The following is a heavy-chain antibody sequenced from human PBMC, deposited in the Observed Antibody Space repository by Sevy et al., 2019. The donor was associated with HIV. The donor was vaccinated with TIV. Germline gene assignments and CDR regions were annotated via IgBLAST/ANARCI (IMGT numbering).Heavy chain of an antibody. Sequence: GGSLRLSCAASGFTFSNAWMSWVRQAPGKGLEWVGRIKSKTEGGTTDYAAPVKGRFTISRDDSKNTLYLQMNSLKTEDTAVYYCTGFDFWSEPYYFDYWGQGTLVTVSS. CDR1: GFTFSNAW. D-gene: IGHD3-3*01. J-gene: IGHJ4*02. V-gene: IGHV3-15*01. CDR3: TGFDFWSEPYYFDY. CDR2: IKSKTEGGTT.